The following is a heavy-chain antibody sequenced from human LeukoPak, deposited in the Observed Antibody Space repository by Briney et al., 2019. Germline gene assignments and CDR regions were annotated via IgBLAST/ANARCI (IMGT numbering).Heavy chain of an antibody. CDR1: GYTFTSYD. CDR2: MNPNSGNT. CDR3: ARVGNYYGSDDY. Sequence: ASVKVSCKASGYTFTSYDINWVRQATGQGLEWMGWMNPNSGNTGYAQKFQGRVTITRNTSISTAYMELSSLRSEDTAVYYCARVGNYYGSDDYWGQGTLVTVSS. J-gene: IGHJ4*02. V-gene: IGHV1-8*03. D-gene: IGHD3-10*01.